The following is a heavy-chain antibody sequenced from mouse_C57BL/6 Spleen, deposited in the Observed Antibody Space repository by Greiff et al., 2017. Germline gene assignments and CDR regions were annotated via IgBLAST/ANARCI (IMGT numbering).Heavy chain of an antibody. CDR2: IYPGDGDT. J-gene: IGHJ2*01. Sequence: QVQLQQSGAELVKPGASVKISCTASGYAFSSSWMNWVKQRPGKGLEWIGQIYPGDGDTNYNGKFKGKATLTADKSSSTAYMQLSSLTSEDSAVYFCARSYGYDFDYWGQGTTLTVSS. CDR3: ARSYGYDFDY. D-gene: IGHD2-2*01. CDR1: GYAFSSSW. V-gene: IGHV1-80*01.